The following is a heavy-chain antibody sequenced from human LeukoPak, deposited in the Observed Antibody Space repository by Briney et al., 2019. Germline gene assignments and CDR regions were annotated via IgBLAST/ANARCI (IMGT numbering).Heavy chain of an antibody. CDR3: AKRSGYTTGWFFAF. V-gene: IGHV3-23*01. CDR1: GFSFSSYA. J-gene: IGHJ4*02. Sequence: GGSLKLSCALSGFSFSSYAMSWVRQPPGKGLEWVSSISGSGDNTHYAESVKGRFTISRDNSKNTLFLQMNSLRAEDTAVFYCAKRSGYTTGWFFAFWGQGTLVTVSS. CDR2: ISGSGDNT. D-gene: IGHD6-19*01.